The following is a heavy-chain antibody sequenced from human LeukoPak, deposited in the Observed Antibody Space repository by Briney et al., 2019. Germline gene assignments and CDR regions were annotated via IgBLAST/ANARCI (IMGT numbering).Heavy chain of an antibody. D-gene: IGHD1-1*01. CDR1: GFTFSNSA. CDR3: EKEEVPNDY. CDR2: ISISGGDT. Sequence: GGSLRLSCAVSGFTFSNSAMSWVRQAPGKGLEWVSGISISGGDTYYADSVTGRFTISRDNSKSTLYLQMDSLRAEDTAVYYCEKEEVPNDYWGQGTLVTVSS. J-gene: IGHJ4*02. V-gene: IGHV3-23*01.